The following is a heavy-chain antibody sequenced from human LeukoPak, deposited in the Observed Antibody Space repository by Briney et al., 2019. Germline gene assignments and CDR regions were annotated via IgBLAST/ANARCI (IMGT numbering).Heavy chain of an antibody. CDR3: ATSWGPDTSAFRWGRDGMDV. Sequence: GGSLRLSCAVSGLTFNNYAMSWVRQAPGKGLEWVSAISKSGDHTYYAASAKGRFTIYRDNSKNTQYLQMSSLRAEDTAVYYCATSWGPDTSAFRWGRDGMDVWGQGTTVIVS. V-gene: IGHV3-23*01. CDR1: GLTFNNYA. J-gene: IGHJ6*02. D-gene: IGHD3-16*01. CDR2: ISKSGDHT.